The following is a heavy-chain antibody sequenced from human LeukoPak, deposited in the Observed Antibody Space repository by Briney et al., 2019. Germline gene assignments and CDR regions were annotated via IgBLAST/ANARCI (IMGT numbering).Heavy chain of an antibody. CDR3: ARIYSSGRGNDALDI. V-gene: IGHV3-48*03. Sequence: PGGSLRLSCAASGFTFSSYQMTWVRQAPGKGLQWVSYITSTGTTIHYADSVKGRFTISRDNANNSLFLQTNSLRAEDTAVYYCARIYSSGRGNDALDIWGQGTMVSVSS. CDR1: GFTFSSYQ. CDR2: ITSTGTTI. D-gene: IGHD6-19*01. J-gene: IGHJ3*02.